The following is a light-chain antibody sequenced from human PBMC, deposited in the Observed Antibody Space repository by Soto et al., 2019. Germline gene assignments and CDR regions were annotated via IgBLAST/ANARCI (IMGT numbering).Light chain of an antibody. V-gene: IGKV1-5*01. CDR2: DVS. CDR1: QTVNTW. J-gene: IGKJ2*03. Sequence: DIQLTQSPSTLSASVGDRVTITCRASQTVNTWLAWYQQKLGKAPQLLIHDVSTLESGVPSRFSGSGSGTEFALTISSLQADDFGTYYCQQYNHYYSFGQGTKLEIK. CDR3: QQYNHYYS.